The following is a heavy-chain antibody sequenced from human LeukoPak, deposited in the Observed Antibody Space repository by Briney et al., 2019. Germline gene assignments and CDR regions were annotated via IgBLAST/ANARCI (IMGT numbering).Heavy chain of an antibody. D-gene: IGHD2-2*01. Sequence: PSETLSLTCTVSGGSIRSGGYYWGWIRQPPGKGLEWIATIYYSGSTYSNPSLKSRVTISIDTSKNQFSLKLSSVTAADTAVYYCARHLVVVPAADNWFDPWGQGTLVTVSS. V-gene: IGHV4-39*01. CDR3: ARHLVVVPAADNWFDP. CDR1: GGSIRSGGYY. CDR2: IYYSGST. J-gene: IGHJ5*02.